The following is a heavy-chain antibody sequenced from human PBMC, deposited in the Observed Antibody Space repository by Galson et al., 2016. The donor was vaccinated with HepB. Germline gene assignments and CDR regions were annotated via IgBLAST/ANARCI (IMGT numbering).Heavy chain of an antibody. CDR2: ISVYNGNT. D-gene: IGHD3-3*01. J-gene: IGHJ5*02. CDR1: GYTFTSYG. Sequence: SVKVSCKASGYTFTSYGISWVRQAPGQGLEWMGWISVYNGNTNYVQKLQGRVTMTTDTSTSTAYMELRSLRSDDTAVYYCARVQYINYEPSWFDPWGQGTLVTVSS. V-gene: IGHV1-18*01. CDR3: ARVQYINYEPSWFDP.